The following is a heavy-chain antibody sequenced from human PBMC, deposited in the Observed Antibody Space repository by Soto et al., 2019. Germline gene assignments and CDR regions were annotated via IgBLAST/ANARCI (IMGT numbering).Heavy chain of an antibody. V-gene: IGHV3-48*02. CDR2: ISSSSSTI. CDR3: ARDPDYYDSSGYYPEYFQH. D-gene: IGHD3-22*01. CDR1: GFTFSSYS. Sequence: EVQLVESGGGLVQPGGSLRLSCAASGFTFSSYSMNWVRQAPGKGLEWVSYISSSSSTIYYADSVKGRFTISRDNAKXXLXXQMNSLRDEDTAVYYCARDPDYYDSSGYYPEYFQHWGQGTLVTVSS. J-gene: IGHJ1*01.